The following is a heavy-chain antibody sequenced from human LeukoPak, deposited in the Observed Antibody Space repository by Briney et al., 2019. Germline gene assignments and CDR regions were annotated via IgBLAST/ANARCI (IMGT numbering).Heavy chain of an antibody. CDR1: GGSISSYY. CDR3: ARGSYPYYYYMDV. Sequence: SETLSLTCSVSGGSISSYYWSWIRQPPGKGLEWIGYIYHSGSTDYNPSPKSRVTISVDTSKNQFSLKLNSVTAADTAVYYCARGSYPYYYYMDVWGKGTTVTVSS. J-gene: IGHJ6*03. V-gene: IGHV4-59*01. CDR2: IYHSGST.